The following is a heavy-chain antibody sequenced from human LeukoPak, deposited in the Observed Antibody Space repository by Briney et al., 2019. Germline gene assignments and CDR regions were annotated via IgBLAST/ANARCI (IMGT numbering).Heavy chain of an antibody. J-gene: IGHJ6*02. D-gene: IGHD3-10*01. Sequence: ASVNVSFKASGYTFTDYYMHWVGQAPGQGREWMGGINPNSGGTNYAQKFQGRVNMTRDTSISTAYMELSRLRSDDTAVYYCARKAGSGSYRSYGMDVWGQGTTVTVSS. V-gene: IGHV1-2*02. CDR2: INPNSGGT. CDR1: GYTFTDYY. CDR3: ARKAGSGSYRSYGMDV.